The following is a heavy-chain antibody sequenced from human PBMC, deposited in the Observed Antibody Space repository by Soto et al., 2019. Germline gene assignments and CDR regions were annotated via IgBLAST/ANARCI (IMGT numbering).Heavy chain of an antibody. Sequence: QVQLQQWGAGLLKPSETLSLTCAVYGGSFSGYYWSWIRQPPGKGLEWIGEINHSGSTNYNPSLKSRVTISVDTSKNQFSLKLSSVTAADTAVYYCARVEMATADLDYWGQGTLVTVSS. CDR1: GGSFSGYY. CDR2: INHSGST. V-gene: IGHV4-34*01. CDR3: ARVEMATADLDY. J-gene: IGHJ4*02. D-gene: IGHD5-18*01.